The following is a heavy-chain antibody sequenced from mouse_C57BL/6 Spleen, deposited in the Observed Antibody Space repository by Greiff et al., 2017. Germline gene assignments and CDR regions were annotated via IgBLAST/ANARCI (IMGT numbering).Heavy chain of an antibody. CDR3: ARAGSPMYWYFDV. D-gene: IGHD1-1*01. CDR1: GYTFTSYW. CDR2: IYPGSGST. V-gene: IGHV1-55*01. J-gene: IGHJ1*03. Sequence: VKLQQPGAELVKPGASVKMSCKASGYTFTSYWITWVKQRPGQGLEWIGDIYPGSGSTNYNEKFKSKATLTVDTSSSTAYMQLSSLTSEDSAVYYCARAGSPMYWYFDVWGTGTTVTVSS.